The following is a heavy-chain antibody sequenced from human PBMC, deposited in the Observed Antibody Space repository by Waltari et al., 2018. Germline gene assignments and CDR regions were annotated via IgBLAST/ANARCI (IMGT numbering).Heavy chain of an antibody. CDR2: IYTSGST. D-gene: IGHD2-2*01. CDR1: GGSIGSYY. Sequence: QVQLQESGPGLVKPSETLSLTCTVSGGSIGSYYGRWTRQPAGKGLEWIGRIYTSGSTNYNPALKSRVTMSVDTSKNQFSLKLSSVTAADTAVYYCARDVRTPAHYYYMDVWGKGTTVTVSS. V-gene: IGHV4-4*07. J-gene: IGHJ6*03. CDR3: ARDVRTPAHYYYMDV.